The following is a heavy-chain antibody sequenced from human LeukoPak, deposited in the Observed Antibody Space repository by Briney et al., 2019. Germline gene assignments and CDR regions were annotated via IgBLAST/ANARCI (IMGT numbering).Heavy chain of an antibody. Sequence: PGRSLRLSCAASGFTFDDYAMHWVRQAPGKGLEWVSGISWNSGSIGYADSVKGRLTISRDNAKNSLYLQMSSLRAEDTALYYCAKDMHYDSSGYYSPYFDYWGQGTLVTVSS. D-gene: IGHD3-22*01. J-gene: IGHJ4*02. CDR2: ISWNSGSI. V-gene: IGHV3-9*01. CDR1: GFTFDDYA. CDR3: AKDMHYDSSGYYSPYFDY.